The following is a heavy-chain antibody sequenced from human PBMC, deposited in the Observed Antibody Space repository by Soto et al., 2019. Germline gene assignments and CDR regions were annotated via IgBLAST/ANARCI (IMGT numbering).Heavy chain of an antibody. CDR2: VSPTGGAT. Sequence: EVHLLESGGGLVQPGGSLRLSCAASRLTFSNYAMSWVRQAPGKGLEWVSTVSPTGGATYYADSVRGRFTISRDNSRNMVYLQMNSLRAEDTALYYCANRVNCGGGDCYSGSGDYWGQGTLVTVAS. CDR1: RLTFSNYA. J-gene: IGHJ4*02. D-gene: IGHD2-21*02. V-gene: IGHV3-23*01. CDR3: ANRVNCGGGDCYSGSGDY.